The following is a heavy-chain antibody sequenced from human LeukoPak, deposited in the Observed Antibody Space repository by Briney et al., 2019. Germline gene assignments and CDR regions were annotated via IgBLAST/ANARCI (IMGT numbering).Heavy chain of an antibody. CDR2: IYPADSDT. V-gene: IGHV5-51*01. CDR1: GYRFTSYW. Sequence: GASLKTSFKGSGYRFTSYWIGWVRRLPGKGLEWMGIIYPADSDTSYSPSFQGQVTISADKSISTAYLQWSSLKASDTARYYCARRYYYGSGTVPFDYWGQGTLVTVSS. J-gene: IGHJ4*02. CDR3: ARRYYYGSGTVPFDY. D-gene: IGHD3-10*01.